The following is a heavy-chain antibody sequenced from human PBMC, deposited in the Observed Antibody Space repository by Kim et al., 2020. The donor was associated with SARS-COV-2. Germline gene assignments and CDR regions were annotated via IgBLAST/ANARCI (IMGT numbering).Heavy chain of an antibody. CDR3: ARGPSAWSFAP. J-gene: IGHJ5*02. CDR1: GGSISSHY. D-gene: IGHD6-19*01. Sequence: SETLSLTCSVSGGSISSHYWSWIRRPPGEGLELLGYIYFTGSTNYNPSLKSRVTISVDTSKNQFFLKVTSVTAADTAVYYCARGPSAWSFAPWGQGTLV. CDR2: IYFTGST. V-gene: IGHV4-59*11.